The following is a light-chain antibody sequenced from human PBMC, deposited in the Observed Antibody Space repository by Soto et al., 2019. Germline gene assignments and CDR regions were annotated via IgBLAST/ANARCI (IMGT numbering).Light chain of an antibody. J-gene: IGKJ2*01. V-gene: IGKV1-5*03. CDR2: KAS. CDR1: QSISSW. CDR3: QQYNSYSYT. Sequence: DIPMTQSPSTLSASVGDRVTITCRASQSISSWLAWYQQKPGKAPKLLIYKASSLESGVPSRFSGSGSGTEFTLTISSLQPDDFETYYCQQYNSYSYTFGQGTKLEIK.